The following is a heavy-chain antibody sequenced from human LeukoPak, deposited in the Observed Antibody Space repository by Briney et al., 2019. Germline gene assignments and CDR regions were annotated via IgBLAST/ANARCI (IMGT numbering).Heavy chain of an antibody. D-gene: IGHD1-26*01. CDR2: IYYSGST. J-gene: IGHJ3*02. CDR1: GVSISSGDYY. V-gene: IGHV4-30-4*08. CDR3: ARDLGATYAFDI. Sequence: NPSQTLSLTCTVSGVSISSGDYYWSWIRQPPGKGLEWIGYIYYSGSTYYNPSLKSRVTISVDTYKNQFSLKLSSVTAADTAVYYCARDLGATYAFDIWGQGTMVTVSS.